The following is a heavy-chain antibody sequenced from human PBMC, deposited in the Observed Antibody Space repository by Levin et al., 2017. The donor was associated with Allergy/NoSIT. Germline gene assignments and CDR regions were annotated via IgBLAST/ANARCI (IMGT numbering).Heavy chain of an antibody. CDR2: ISYDGSNK. Sequence: LSLTCAASGFTFSGYPMHWVRQAPGKGLEWVAIISYDGSNKYYADSVKGRFTISRDNSKNTMYLQMNSLTAEDTAVYYCAKGRATNGERLFDFDYWGQGTLVTVSA. CDR3: AKGRATNGERLFDFDY. D-gene: IGHD3-3*01. V-gene: IGHV3-30-3*01. J-gene: IGHJ4*02. CDR1: GFTFSGYP.